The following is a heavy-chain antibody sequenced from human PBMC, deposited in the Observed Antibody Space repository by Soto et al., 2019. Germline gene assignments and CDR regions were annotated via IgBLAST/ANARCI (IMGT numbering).Heavy chain of an antibody. CDR3: ARDRYSTIFGVVNNHDAFDI. D-gene: IGHD3-3*01. CDR1: GGSISSGGYY. V-gene: IGHV4-31*03. CDR2: IYYSGST. J-gene: IGHJ3*02. Sequence: QVQLQESGPGLVKPSQTLSLTCTVSGGSISSGGYYWSWIRQHPGKGLEWIGYIYYSGSTYYNPSLKSRVTISVDTSKNQFSLKLSSVTAADTAVYYCARDRYSTIFGVVNNHDAFDIWGQGTMVTVSS.